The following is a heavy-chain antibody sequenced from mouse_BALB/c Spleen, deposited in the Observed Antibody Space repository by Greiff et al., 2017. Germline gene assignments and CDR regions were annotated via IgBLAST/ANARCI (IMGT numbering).Heavy chain of an antibody. CDR2: ISSGGST. D-gene: IGHD1-2*01. CDR3: ARRHYYGYGAMDY. V-gene: IGHV5-6-5*01. J-gene: IGHJ4*01. CDR1: GFTFSSYA. Sequence: EVMLVESGGGLVKPGGSLKLSCAASGFTFSSYAMSWVRQTPEKRLEWVASISSGGSTYYPDSVKGRFTISRDNARNILYLQMSSLRSEDTAMYYCARRHYYGYGAMDYWGQGTSVTVSS.